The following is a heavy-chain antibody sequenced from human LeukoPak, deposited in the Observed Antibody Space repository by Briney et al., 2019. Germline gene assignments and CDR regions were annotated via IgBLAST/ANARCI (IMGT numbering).Heavy chain of an antibody. CDR3: AKDQGVSSGYFYYFDY. V-gene: IGHV3-23*01. D-gene: IGHD3-22*01. J-gene: IGHJ4*02. CDR2: ISGSGGST. Sequence: PGGSLRLSCAASGFTFSSYAMSWVRQAPGKGLEWVSAISGSGGSTYDADSVKGRFTISRDNSKNTLYLQMNSLRAEDTAVYYCAKDQGVSSGYFYYFDYWGQGTLVTVSS. CDR1: GFTFSSYA.